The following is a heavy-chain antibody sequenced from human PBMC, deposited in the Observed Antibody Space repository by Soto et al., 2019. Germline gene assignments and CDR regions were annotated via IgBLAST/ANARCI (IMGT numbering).Heavy chain of an antibody. Sequence: PGESLKISCKGSGYTFTNYWIGWVRQMPGKGLEWMGIIFPGDSDTRYSPSFQGQVTISVDKSITTAYLQWNRLKASDTAVYFCARNGGSYSSNMDVWGQGTTVTVSS. D-gene: IGHD1-26*01. CDR1: GYTFTNYW. J-gene: IGHJ6*02. V-gene: IGHV5-51*01. CDR3: ARNGGSYSSNMDV. CDR2: IFPGDSDT.